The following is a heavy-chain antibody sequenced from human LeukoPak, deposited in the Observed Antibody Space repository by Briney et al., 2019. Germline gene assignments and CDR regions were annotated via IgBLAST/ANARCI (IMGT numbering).Heavy chain of an antibody. CDR1: GYTFTGYY. Sequence: ASVKVSYKASGYTFTGYYMHWVRQAPGQGLEWMGWINPNSGGTNYAQKFQGRVTMTRDTSISTAYMELSRLRSDDTAVYYCARATDDSSGYYYISDYWGQGTLVTVSS. CDR2: INPNSGGT. V-gene: IGHV1-2*02. D-gene: IGHD3-22*01. CDR3: ARATDDSSGYYYISDY. J-gene: IGHJ4*02.